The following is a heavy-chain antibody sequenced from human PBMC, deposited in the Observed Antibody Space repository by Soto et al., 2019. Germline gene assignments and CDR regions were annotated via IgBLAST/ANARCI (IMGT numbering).Heavy chain of an antibody. J-gene: IGHJ3*02. CDR2: ISGSGGST. CDR1: GFTFSSYA. D-gene: IGHD3-3*01. Sequence: GGSLRLSCAASGFTFSSYAMSWVRQAPGKGLEWVSAISGSGGSTYYADSVKGRFTISRDNSKNTLYLQMNSLRAEDTAVYYCAKDVIFWSGPDGAFDIWGQGTMVTVSS. V-gene: IGHV3-23*01. CDR3: AKDVIFWSGPDGAFDI.